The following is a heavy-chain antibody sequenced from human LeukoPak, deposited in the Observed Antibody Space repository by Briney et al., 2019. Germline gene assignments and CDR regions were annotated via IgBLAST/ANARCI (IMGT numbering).Heavy chain of an antibody. V-gene: IGHV3-23*01. J-gene: IGHJ5*02. CDR2: ISGSGGST. CDR3: GKLVPSDDFWSGYLGWFDP. D-gene: IGHD3-3*01. CDR1: GFTFSSYA. Sequence: GGSLRLSCAASGFTFSSYAMSWVRQAPGKGLEWVSAISGSGGSTYYADSVKGRFTISRDNSKNTLYLQMNSLRAEDTAVYYWGKLVPSDDFWSGYLGWFDPWGQGTLVTVSS.